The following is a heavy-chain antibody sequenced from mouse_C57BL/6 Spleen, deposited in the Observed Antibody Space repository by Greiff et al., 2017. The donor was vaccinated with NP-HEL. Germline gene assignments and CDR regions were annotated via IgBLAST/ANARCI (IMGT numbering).Heavy chain of an antibody. CDR1: GYTFTSYW. V-gene: IGHV1-72*01. CDR3: ARGDGSSPPWFAY. D-gene: IGHD1-1*01. Sequence: QVHVKQPGAELVKPGASVKLSCKASGYTFTSYWMHWVKQRPGRGLEWIGRIDPNSGGTKYNEKFKSKATLTVDKPSSTAYMQLSSLTSEDSAVYYCARGDGSSPPWFAYWGQGTLVTVSA. J-gene: IGHJ3*01. CDR2: IDPNSGGT.